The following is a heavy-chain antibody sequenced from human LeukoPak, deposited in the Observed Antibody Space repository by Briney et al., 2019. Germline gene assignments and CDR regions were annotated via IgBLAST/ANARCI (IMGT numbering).Heavy chain of an antibody. Sequence: GRSLRLSCAASGFTFSSYWMHWVRQVPGKGLVWVARINPGGSSITYADSEKGRFTISRDNAKNTLYLQMDSLRAEDTGVYYCARSNQADDYWGQGTLVTVSS. V-gene: IGHV3-74*01. J-gene: IGHJ4*02. CDR1: GFTFSSYW. CDR3: ARSNQADDY. D-gene: IGHD1-14*01. CDR2: INPGGSSI.